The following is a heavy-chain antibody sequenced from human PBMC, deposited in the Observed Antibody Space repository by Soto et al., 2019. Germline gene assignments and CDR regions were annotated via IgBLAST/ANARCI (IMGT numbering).Heavy chain of an antibody. CDR1: GYTFTSYA. Sequence: ASVKVSCKASGYTFTSYAMHWVRQAPGQRLEWMGWINAGNGNTKYTQKFQGRVTITRDTSASTAYMEMSSLRSEDTAVCYCAIAGVRGRYYGSGSYYNGNCFDPWGQGTLVTVSS. D-gene: IGHD3-10*01. CDR2: INAGNGNT. J-gene: IGHJ5*02. CDR3: AIAGVRGRYYGSGSYYNGNCFDP. V-gene: IGHV1-3*01.